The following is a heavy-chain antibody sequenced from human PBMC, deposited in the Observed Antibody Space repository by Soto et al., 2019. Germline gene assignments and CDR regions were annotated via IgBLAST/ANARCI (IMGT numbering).Heavy chain of an antibody. J-gene: IGHJ3*01. D-gene: IGHD6-6*01. Sequence: ASVKVSCKASGYTFTSYGISWVRQAPGQGLEWMGWISAYNGNTNYAQKLQGRVTMTTDTSTSTAYMELRSLRSDDTAVYYCARDRYSRSNLVLQDVFDFRGQRTMVTVS. V-gene: IGHV1-18*01. CDR3: ARDRYSRSNLVLQDVFDF. CDR1: GYTFTSYG. CDR2: ISAYNGNT.